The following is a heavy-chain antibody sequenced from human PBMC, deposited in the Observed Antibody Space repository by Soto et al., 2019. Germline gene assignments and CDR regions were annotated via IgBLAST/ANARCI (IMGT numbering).Heavy chain of an antibody. J-gene: IGHJ4*02. CDR3: ARDRGYSSFDY. CDR1: GFTFSTSW. Sequence: GGSLRLSCAASGFTFSTSWMDWVRQAPGKGLEWVAAIKGDGSVKDYVDSVKGRFTISRDNAENSLYLQMNSLRAEDTAVYYCARDRGYSSFDYWGLGTPVTVSS. CDR2: IKGDGSVK. D-gene: IGHD5-18*01. V-gene: IGHV3-7*01.